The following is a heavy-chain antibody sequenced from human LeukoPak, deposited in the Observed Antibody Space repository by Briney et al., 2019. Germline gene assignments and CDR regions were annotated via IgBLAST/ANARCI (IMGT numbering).Heavy chain of an antibody. CDR1: GGTFSSYA. D-gene: IGHD2-2*01. CDR3: ARESPGSCSSTSCYGLPTG. J-gene: IGHJ4*02. CDR2: IIPIFGTA. Sequence: SVKVSCKASGGTFSSYAISWVRQAPGQGLEWMGGIIPIFGTANYAQKFQGRVTITADESTSTAYMELSSLRSEDTTVYYCARESPGSCSSTSCYGLPTGWGQGTLVTVSS. V-gene: IGHV1-69*01.